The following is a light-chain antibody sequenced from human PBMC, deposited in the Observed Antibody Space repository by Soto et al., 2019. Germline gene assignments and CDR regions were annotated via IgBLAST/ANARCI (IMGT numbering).Light chain of an antibody. V-gene: IGKV3-20*01. CDR3: QQYTTSSPRYI. Sequence: EIVLTQSPGTLSLSPGERATLFCRASQSVSSNFLAWYQQKPGQAPRLLIYNASRRAAGIPDRFSGSGSGTDFTPTISRLEPEDFAVYYCQQYTTSSPRYIFGQGTKLEIK. CDR1: QSVSSNF. CDR2: NAS. J-gene: IGKJ2*01.